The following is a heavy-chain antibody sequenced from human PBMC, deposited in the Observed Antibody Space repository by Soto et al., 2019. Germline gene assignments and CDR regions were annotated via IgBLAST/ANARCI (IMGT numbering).Heavy chain of an antibody. V-gene: IGHV4-31*03. CDR3: ARMYSSGSGWFHP. CDR1: GYSITAGGYY. Sequence: SETLSLTCFVSGYSITAGGYYWSWIRHHPGKGLEWIGSFYSSGSIIYNPSLRSRVSISGDTSSNRFSMSLTSVTAADTARYYCARMYSSGSGWFHPWGQGTLVTVSS. J-gene: IGHJ5*02. D-gene: IGHD6-19*01. CDR2: FYSSGSI.